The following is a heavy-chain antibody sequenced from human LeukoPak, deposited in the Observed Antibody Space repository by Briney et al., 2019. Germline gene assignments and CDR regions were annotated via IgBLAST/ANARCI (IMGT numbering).Heavy chain of an antibody. CDR1: GFTFSSYS. CDR3: AREVGATTYDAFDI. D-gene: IGHD1-26*01. J-gene: IGHJ3*02. Sequence: GGSLRLSCAASGFTFSSYSMNWVRQAPGKGLEWVSYISSRSRTIYYADSVKGRFTISRDNAKNSLYLQMNSLRAEDTAVYYCAREVGATTYDAFDIWAKGQWSPSL. CDR2: ISSRSRTI. V-gene: IGHV3-48*01.